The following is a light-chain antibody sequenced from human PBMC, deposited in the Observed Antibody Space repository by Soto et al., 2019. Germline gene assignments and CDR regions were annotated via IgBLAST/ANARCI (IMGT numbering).Light chain of an antibody. CDR3: HHYVNSPT. CDR1: QSVGSY. V-gene: IGKV3-20*01. CDR2: GAS. Sequence: EIVLTQSPVTLSFSPGERATLSCRASQSVGSYLAWYQQKPGQAPRLLVYGASSRATGIPDRFSDSGSGTDFTLTISGLEPEDFAVYYCHHYVNSPTFGQGTKVDI. J-gene: IGKJ1*01.